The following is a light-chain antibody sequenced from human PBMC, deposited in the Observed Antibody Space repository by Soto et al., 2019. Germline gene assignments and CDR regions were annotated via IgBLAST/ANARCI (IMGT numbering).Light chain of an antibody. V-gene: IGKV3D-15*01. CDR3: QQYNNWPPLT. CDR1: QSVSNN. J-gene: IGKJ4*01. Sequence: EIVMTQSPATLSVSPGERATLSCRASQSVSNNLAWYQQKPGQAPRLLIYGASTRATGIPARFSGSGSGPEFTLTISSLQSEDFAVYYCQQYNNWPPLTFGGETKVEIK. CDR2: GAS.